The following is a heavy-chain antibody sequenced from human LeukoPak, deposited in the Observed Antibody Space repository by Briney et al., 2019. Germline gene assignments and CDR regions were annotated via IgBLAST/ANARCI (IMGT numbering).Heavy chain of an antibody. CDR1: GFTFDDYA. D-gene: IGHD4-11*01. V-gene: IGHV3-9*01. Sequence: GGSLRLSCAASGFTFDDYAMHWVRQAPGKGLEWVSGISWNSGSIGYADSVKGRFTISRDNAKNSLYLQMNSLRAEDTALYYCAKDTYSSKVALDYWGQGTLVTVSS. CDR3: AKDTYSSKVALDY. J-gene: IGHJ4*02. CDR2: ISWNSGSI.